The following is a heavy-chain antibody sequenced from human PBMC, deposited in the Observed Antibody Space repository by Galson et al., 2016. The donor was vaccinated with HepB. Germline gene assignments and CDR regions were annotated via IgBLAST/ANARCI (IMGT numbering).Heavy chain of an antibody. Sequence: SETLSLTCAVYGGSFGTYYWSWIRQSPEKGLEWLGEINHGGSTKCNPSLESRVIISIDTSKNQFSLKLFSVTAADTAVYYCAKGSAVAGTWGQGTLVTVSS. CDR2: INHGGST. D-gene: IGHD6-19*01. CDR1: GGSFGTYY. CDR3: AKGSAVAGT. V-gene: IGHV4-34*01. J-gene: IGHJ5*02.